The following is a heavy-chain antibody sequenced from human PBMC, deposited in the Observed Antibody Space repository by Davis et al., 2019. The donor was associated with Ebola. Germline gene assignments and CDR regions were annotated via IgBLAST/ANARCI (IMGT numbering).Heavy chain of an antibody. CDR3: ARGGFGLSGMDV. V-gene: IGHV4-59*11. D-gene: IGHD3-10*01. CDR2: MFYSGYT. CDR1: GGSFSPHY. J-gene: IGHJ6*04. Sequence: MPSETLSLTCTVSGGSFSPHYWSWIRQPPGKGLEWIGYMFYSGYTKYHPSLKIRVSISADTSKNQFSLKLSSVTAADTAVYYCARGGFGLSGMDVWGKGTTVTVSS.